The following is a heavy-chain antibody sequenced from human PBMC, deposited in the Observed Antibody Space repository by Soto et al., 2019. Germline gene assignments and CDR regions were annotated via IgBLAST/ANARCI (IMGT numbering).Heavy chain of an antibody. D-gene: IGHD6-6*01. CDR3: ARMGPRAARPSY. CDR2: VSSSGTTM. CDR1: GFTFSDYD. J-gene: IGHJ4*02. Sequence: QVQLAESGGGLVEPGGYLRISCAASGFTFSDYDMSWIRQSPGKGLEWVSFVSSSGTTMYFADSVKGRFTISRDNAKNSRYLQRNSLRAEGTAVYYCARMGPRAARPSYWGQGTLVTVSS. V-gene: IGHV3-11*01.